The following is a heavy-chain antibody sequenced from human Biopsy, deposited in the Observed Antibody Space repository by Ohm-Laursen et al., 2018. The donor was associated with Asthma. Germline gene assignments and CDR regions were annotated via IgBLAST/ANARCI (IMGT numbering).Heavy chain of an antibody. CDR3: PKDVFPGWELRRGPDY. CDR1: GFTFSISG. Sequence: SLRLSCAASGFTFSISGMHWVRQAPGKGLEWVAVISFDGSNKDYADSVKGRFTISRDNSKNTLHLEMNSLRVEDTAVYYCPKDVFPGWELRRGPDYWGQGTLVTVSS. J-gene: IGHJ4*02. D-gene: IGHD1-26*01. CDR2: ISFDGSNK. V-gene: IGHV3-30*18.